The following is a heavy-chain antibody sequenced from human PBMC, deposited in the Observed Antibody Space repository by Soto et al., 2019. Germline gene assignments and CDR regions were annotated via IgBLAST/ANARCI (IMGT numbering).Heavy chain of an antibody. CDR3: ARDIASRRFDY. Sequence: QVQLVESGGGVVQPGGSLRLSCEAAGFTFRNHGMHWVRQAPGKGLEWVAVIWYDGSDKYYADSVKGRFTISGDNSKNTLFLQMDSLRVEDTAMYFCARDIASRRFDYLGQGILVTVSS. D-gene: IGHD6-6*01. V-gene: IGHV3-33*01. CDR1: GFTFRNHG. CDR2: IWYDGSDK. J-gene: IGHJ4*02.